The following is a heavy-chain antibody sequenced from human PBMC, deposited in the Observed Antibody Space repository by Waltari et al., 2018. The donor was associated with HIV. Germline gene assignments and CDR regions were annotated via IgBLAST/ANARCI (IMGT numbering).Heavy chain of an antibody. CDR1: GYSIRSGYY. CDR2: IYHSGST. V-gene: IGHV4-38-2*02. D-gene: IGHD6-19*01. J-gene: IGHJ3*02. Sequence: QVQLQESGPGLVKPSETLSLTCAVSGYSIRSGYYWGWIRQPPGKGLEWIGSIYHSGSTYYNPSLKSRVTISVDTSKNQFSLKLSSVTAADTAVYYCARDGGSGWYGDAFDIWGQGTMVTVSS. CDR3: ARDGGSGWYGDAFDI.